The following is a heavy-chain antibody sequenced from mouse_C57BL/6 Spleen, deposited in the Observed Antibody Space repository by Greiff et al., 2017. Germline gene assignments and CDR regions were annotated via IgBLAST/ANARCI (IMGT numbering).Heavy chain of an antibody. Sequence: EVHLVESGGGLVKPGGSLKLSCAASGFTFSSYAMSWVRQTPEKRLEWVATISDGGSYTYYPDNVKGRFTISRDNAKNNLYLQMSHLKSEDTAMYYCARDYGSAWFAYWGQGTLVTVSA. CDR1: GFTFSSYA. J-gene: IGHJ3*01. D-gene: IGHD1-1*01. CDR2: ISDGGSYT. V-gene: IGHV5-4*01. CDR3: ARDYGSAWFAY.